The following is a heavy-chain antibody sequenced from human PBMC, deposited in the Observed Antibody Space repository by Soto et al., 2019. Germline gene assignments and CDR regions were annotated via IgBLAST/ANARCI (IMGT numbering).Heavy chain of an antibody. CDR1: GFSISTYG. D-gene: IGHD1-1*01. CDR3: ARWNGYGDS. CDR2: FSGSSGNT. V-gene: IGHV3-23*01. J-gene: IGHJ4*02. Sequence: GSLRLSCAASGFSISTYGVTWVRQASGKGLEWVSGFSGSSGNTYYADSVKGRFTISRDNSKNTVYLQMNSLRAEDTAVYYCARWNGYGDSWGQGTLVTVSS.